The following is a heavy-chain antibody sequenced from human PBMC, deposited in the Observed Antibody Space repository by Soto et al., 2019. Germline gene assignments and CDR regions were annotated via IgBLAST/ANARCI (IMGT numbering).Heavy chain of an antibody. CDR1: GFTFSSYA. V-gene: IGHV3-23*01. J-gene: IGHJ3*02. CDR3: AKDRNIVATRINAFDI. D-gene: IGHD5-12*01. Sequence: EVQLLESGGGLVQPGGSLRLSCAASGFTFSSYAMSWVRQAPGKGLEWVSAISGSGGSTYYADSVKGRFTISRDNSKNTLYLQMNSLRAGDTAVYYCAKDRNIVATRINAFDILGQGTMVTVSS. CDR2: ISGSGGST.